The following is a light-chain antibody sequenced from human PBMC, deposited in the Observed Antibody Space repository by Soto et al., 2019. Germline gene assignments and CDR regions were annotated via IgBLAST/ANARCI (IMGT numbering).Light chain of an antibody. CDR3: QHYITSLTT. V-gene: IGKV3-20*01. CDR2: GVS. J-gene: IGKJ1*01. CDR1: QTISSNY. Sequence: ESVLTQSPGTLSLSPGERATLSCRASQTISSNYLAWYQKKPGQAPRLLIYGVSSRATGIPDRFSGSGSGTDFTLTISRLEPEDFAVYYCQHYITSLTTFGQGTKVDI.